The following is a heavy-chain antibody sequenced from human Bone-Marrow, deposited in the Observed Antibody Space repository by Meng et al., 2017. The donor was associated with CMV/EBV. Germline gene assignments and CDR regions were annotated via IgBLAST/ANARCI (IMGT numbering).Heavy chain of an antibody. Sequence: ASVKVSCKASGYIFTSYGISWVRQAPGQGLEWMGWISAYNGNTNYAQKLQGRVTMTTDTSTSTAYMELRSLRSDDTAVYYCARVHSSDYYFDYWGQGTLVTVSS. CDR2: ISAYNGNT. CDR1: GYIFTSYG. CDR3: ARVHSSDYYFDY. V-gene: IGHV1-18*01. D-gene: IGHD6-19*01. J-gene: IGHJ4*02.